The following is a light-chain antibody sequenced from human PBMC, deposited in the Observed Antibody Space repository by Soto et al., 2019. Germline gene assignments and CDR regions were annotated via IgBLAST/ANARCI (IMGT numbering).Light chain of an antibody. CDR1: QSLGNN. J-gene: IGKJ4*01. Sequence: EIVMTQSPATLTLSPGERATLSCRANQSLGNNIAWYQQKPGRAPRLFIYHTSTRATGIPDRFSGSGSGTEFTLTISSLQSEDFALYYCQQYTVWPFTFGGGTKVDIK. CDR3: QQYTVWPFT. CDR2: HTS. V-gene: IGKV3-15*01.